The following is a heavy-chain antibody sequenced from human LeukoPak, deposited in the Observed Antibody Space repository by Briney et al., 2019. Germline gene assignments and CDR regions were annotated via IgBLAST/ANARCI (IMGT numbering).Heavy chain of an antibody. CDR2: IYHSGST. CDR3: AREESDWSSLGYYYHYMDV. D-gene: IGHD3-9*01. V-gene: IGHV4-38-2*02. Sequence: KPSETLSLTCTVSGYSISSGYYWGWIRQPPGKGLEWIGSIYHSGSTYYNPSLKSRVTISVDASKNQFSLKLGSVTAADTAMYYCAREESDWSSLGYYYHYMDVWGKGTTVTISS. J-gene: IGHJ6*03. CDR1: GYSISSGYY.